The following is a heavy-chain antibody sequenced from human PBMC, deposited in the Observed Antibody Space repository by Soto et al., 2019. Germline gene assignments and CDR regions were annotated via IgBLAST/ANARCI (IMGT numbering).Heavy chain of an antibody. Sequence: GGSLRLPCAASGFTFSSYAMHWVRQAPGKGLEWVAVISYDGSNKYYADSVKGRFTISRDNAKNSVSLQMNSLRAEDTAVYYCAREYTAWPLAYGLDVWGQGTTVTVSS. CDR2: ISYDGSNK. V-gene: IGHV3-30-3*01. D-gene: IGHD2-2*02. CDR3: AREYTAWPLAYGLDV. J-gene: IGHJ6*02. CDR1: GFTFSSYA.